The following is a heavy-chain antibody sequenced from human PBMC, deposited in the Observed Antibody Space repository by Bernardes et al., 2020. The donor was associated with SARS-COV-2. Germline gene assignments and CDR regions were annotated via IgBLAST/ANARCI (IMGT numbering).Heavy chain of an antibody. Sequence: ASVKASCKASGYTFTSYDINWVRQATGQGLEWMGWMNPNSGNTGYAQKFQGRVTMTRNTSISTAYMELSSLRSEDTAVYYCARGRTTVWSRYYYGMDVWGQGTTVTVSS. D-gene: IGHD4-17*01. CDR1: GYTFTSYD. CDR2: MNPNSGNT. CDR3: ARGRTTVWSRYYYGMDV. J-gene: IGHJ6*02. V-gene: IGHV1-8*01.